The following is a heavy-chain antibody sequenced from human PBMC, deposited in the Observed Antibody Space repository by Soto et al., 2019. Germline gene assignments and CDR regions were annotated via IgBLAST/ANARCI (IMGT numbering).Heavy chain of an antibody. D-gene: IGHD6-13*01. CDR2: IYYSGST. CDR1: GGSISSSSYY. CDR3: ARRIAAAALFDY. V-gene: IGHV4-39*01. Sequence: QLQLQESGPGLVKPSETLSLTCTVSGGSISSSSYYWGWIRQPPGKGLEWIGSIYYSGSTYYNPSLRSRVTFSEDTSKNQFSRKLGSVTAADTAVYYWARRIAAAALFDYWGQGTLSPSPQ. J-gene: IGHJ4*02.